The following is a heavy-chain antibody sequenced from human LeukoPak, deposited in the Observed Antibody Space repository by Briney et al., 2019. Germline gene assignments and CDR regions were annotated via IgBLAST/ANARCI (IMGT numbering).Heavy chain of an antibody. CDR3: TARYCRSTSCYGEYFQR. D-gene: IGHD2-2*01. V-gene: IGHV3-15*01. J-gene: IGHJ1*01. Sequence: PGGSLRLSCAASGFTFNNAWTSWVRQAPGKGLEWVGRIKSKTDGGTTDYAAPVKGRFTISRDDSKNTLYLQMNSLKTEDTAVYYCTARYCRSTSCYGEYFQRWGQGTLVTVSS. CDR2: IKSKTDGGTT. CDR1: GFTFNNAW.